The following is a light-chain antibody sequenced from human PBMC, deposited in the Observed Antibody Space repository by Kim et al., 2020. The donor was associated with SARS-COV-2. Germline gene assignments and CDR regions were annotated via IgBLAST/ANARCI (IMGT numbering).Light chain of an antibody. CDR2: SAS. V-gene: IGKV3-20*01. J-gene: IGKJ3*01. CDR1: QLINSKY. CDR3: KQYGTSPLT. Sequence: SPGESATLSCRASQLINSKYLAWFQQKPGQAPRLLMFSASRRAAGVPERFSGSGSGTDFTLTIARLEADDFAVYYCKQYGTSPLTFGPGTKVDIK.